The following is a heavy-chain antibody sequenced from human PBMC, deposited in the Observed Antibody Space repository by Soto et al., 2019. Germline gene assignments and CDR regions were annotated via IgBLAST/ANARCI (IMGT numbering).Heavy chain of an antibody. Sequence: SQTLSLTCAISGDSVSSNSAAWNWIRQSPSRGLEWLGRTYYRSKWYNDYAGSAKSRIMINADTSKNQYSLQLNSVTPEDTAVYYCAICTGPFEYSSQGVVVTVSS. D-gene: IGHD2-8*02. CDR3: AICTGPFEY. CDR2: TYYRSKWYN. CDR1: GDSVSSNSAA. J-gene: IGHJ4*01. V-gene: IGHV6-1*01.